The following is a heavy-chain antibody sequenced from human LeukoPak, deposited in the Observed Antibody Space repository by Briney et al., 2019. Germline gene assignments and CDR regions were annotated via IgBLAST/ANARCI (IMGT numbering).Heavy chain of an antibody. CDR2: ISGSGDKT. J-gene: IGHJ4*02. D-gene: IGHD3-10*01. V-gene: IGHV3-23*01. CDR3: AKDLNYGFDS. CDR1: GFAFRTYA. Sequence: PGESPRLSCAASGFAFRTYAMSWVRQAPGKGLEGVSAISGSGDKTFYAESVRGRFTISRDNSKNTLYLQMNSLRAKDTAVYYCAKDLNYGFDSWGQGTLVTVSS.